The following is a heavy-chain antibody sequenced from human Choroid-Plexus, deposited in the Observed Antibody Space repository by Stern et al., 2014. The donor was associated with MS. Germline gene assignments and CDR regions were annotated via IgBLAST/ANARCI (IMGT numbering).Heavy chain of an antibody. V-gene: IGHV4-34*01. J-gene: IGHJ6*02. D-gene: IGHD2-2*01. Sequence: QVQLQQSGAGLLKPSETLSLACAVYGGSFSGYYWSWIRQSPGKGLEWIGEIDRGGDPTYNPSLKRRIAISVVRSKSHLPVNLGSVTAADTAIYYCVRERCINTRCYGGRFGYYYYGXXXXXQGTPVTVSS. CDR3: VRERCINTRCYGGRFGYYYYGXXX. CDR2: IDRGGDP. CDR1: GGSFSGYY.